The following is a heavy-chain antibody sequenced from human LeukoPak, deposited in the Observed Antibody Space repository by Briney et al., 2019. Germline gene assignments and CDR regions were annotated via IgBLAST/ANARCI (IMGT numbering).Heavy chain of an antibody. J-gene: IGHJ4*02. Sequence: PGGSLRLSCAAPGFTFNNYGMHWVRQAPGKGLEWVAFIRFDGGNKYYADSVKGRFTISRDSSKNMLFLQMNSLRADDTAVYYCAKDSLRTYYGSGSYPLDYWGQGTLVTVSS. V-gene: IGHV3-30*02. CDR3: AKDSLRTYYGSGSYPLDY. CDR1: GFTFNNYG. D-gene: IGHD3-10*01. CDR2: IRFDGGNK.